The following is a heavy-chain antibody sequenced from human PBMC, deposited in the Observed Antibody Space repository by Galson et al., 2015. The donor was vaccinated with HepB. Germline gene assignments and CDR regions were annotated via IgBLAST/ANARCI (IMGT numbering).Heavy chain of an antibody. CDR3: AKGDSSGWNDHWFDT. J-gene: IGHJ5*02. V-gene: IGHV3-30*18. CDR1: GFTFSSYG. CDR2: ISYDGSNK. D-gene: IGHD6-19*01. Sequence: SLRLSCAASGFTFSSYGMHWVRQAPGKGLEWVAVISYDGSNKYYGDSVKGRFTISRDNSKNTLYLQMNSLRAEDTAVCYCAKGDSSGWNDHWFDTWGQGTLVTVSS.